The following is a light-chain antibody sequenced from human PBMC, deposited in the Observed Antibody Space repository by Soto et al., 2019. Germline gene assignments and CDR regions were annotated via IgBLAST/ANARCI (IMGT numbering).Light chain of an antibody. CDR1: ESVSSNF. J-gene: IGKJ1*01. CDR2: GAS. V-gene: IGKV3D-20*02. Sequence: EIVLTQSPGTLSLSPGERVTLSCRASESVSSNFLAWYQQKPGQAPRLLIYGASSRAAGIPDRFSGSGSGTDFTLTISSLGPEDFAVYYCQQRSNWPWTFGQGTKVEIK. CDR3: QQRSNWPWT.